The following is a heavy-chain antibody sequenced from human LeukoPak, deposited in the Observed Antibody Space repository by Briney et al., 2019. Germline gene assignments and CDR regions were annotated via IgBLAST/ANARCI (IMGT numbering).Heavy chain of an antibody. D-gene: IGHD5-18*01. CDR1: GYTFANYG. CDR3: GRQVDTSMALPDY. V-gene: IGHV1-18*01. CDR2: ISGYNGET. Sequence: ASVKVSCKASGYTFANYGISWVRQAPGLGLEWMGWISGYNGETNYAQKFQGRVTMTTDTSTRIAFMELRSLRSDDTAVYYCGRQVDTSMALPDYWGQGTLVTVSS. J-gene: IGHJ4*02.